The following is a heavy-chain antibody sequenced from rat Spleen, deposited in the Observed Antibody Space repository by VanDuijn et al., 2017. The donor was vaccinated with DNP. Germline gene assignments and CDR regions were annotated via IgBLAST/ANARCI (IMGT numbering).Heavy chain of an antibody. CDR3: TTDFERGY. V-gene: IGHV5-31*01. Sequence: EVQLVESGGDLVQPGRSLKLSCVASGFTFSYYWMAWIRQVPGKGLEWIASITSGSGTTSYPDSVKGRFTISRDDAKDTLSLQMNSLRSEDTATYYCTTDFERGYWGQGVMVTVSS. D-gene: IGHD1-11*01. CDR1: GFTFSYYW. CDR2: ITSGSGTT. J-gene: IGHJ2*01.